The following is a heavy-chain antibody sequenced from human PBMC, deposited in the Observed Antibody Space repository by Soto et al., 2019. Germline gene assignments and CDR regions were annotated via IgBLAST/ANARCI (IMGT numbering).Heavy chain of an antibody. CDR2: IYSGGST. Sequence: PGGSLRLSCAASGFTVSSNYMSWVRQAPGKGLEWVSVIYSGGSTYYADSVKGRFTISRDNSKNTLYLQMNGLRAEDTAVYYCARVYLNWFDPWGQGTLVTVSS. CDR1: GFTVSSNY. J-gene: IGHJ5*02. CDR3: ARVYLNWFDP. V-gene: IGHV3-53*01.